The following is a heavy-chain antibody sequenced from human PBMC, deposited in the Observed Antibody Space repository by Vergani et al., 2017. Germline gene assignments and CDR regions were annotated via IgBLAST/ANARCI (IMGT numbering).Heavy chain of an antibody. CDR2: IYYSGST. CDR1: GASIRSRNYY. J-gene: IGHJ6*03. D-gene: IGHD6-25*01. V-gene: IGHV4-39*01. Sequence: QLQLQESGPGLVKPSATLSLTCSVSGASIRSRNYYWGWIRQPPGKGLEWIASIYYSGSTYYNPSLKSRVTISVDTSKNQFSLKLSSVTAADTAVYYCARVDTQVPATSHFYYMDVWGKGTTVVVSS. CDR3: ARVDTQVPATSHFYYMDV.